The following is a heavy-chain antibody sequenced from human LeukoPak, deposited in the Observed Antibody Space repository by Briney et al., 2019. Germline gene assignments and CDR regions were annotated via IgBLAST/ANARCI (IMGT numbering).Heavy chain of an antibody. CDR3: AKGPRKGASCNNEYFQH. J-gene: IGHJ1*01. CDR1: GFTFDDYA. D-gene: IGHD1-26*01. CDR2: ISGDGGST. V-gene: IGHV3-43*02. Sequence: PGGSLRLSCAASGFTFDDYAMHWVRQAPGKGLEWVSLISGDGGSTYYADSVKGRFTISRDNSKNSLYLQMNSLRTEDTALYYCAKGPRKGASCNNEYFQHWGRGTLVTVSS.